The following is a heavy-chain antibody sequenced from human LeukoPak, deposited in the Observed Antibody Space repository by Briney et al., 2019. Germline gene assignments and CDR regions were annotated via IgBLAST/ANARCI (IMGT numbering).Heavy chain of an antibody. V-gene: IGHV1-8*01. CDR3: ARDSSSYDAFDI. Sequence: ASVKVSCKASGYTFTSYDINWVRHATGQGLEWMGGMTPNSGNTGYAQKFQGRVTMTRNTSISTAYMEPSSLRSEDTAVYYCARDSSSYDAFDIWGQGTMVTVSS. CDR1: GYTFTSYD. J-gene: IGHJ3*02. CDR2: MTPNSGNT. D-gene: IGHD6-13*01.